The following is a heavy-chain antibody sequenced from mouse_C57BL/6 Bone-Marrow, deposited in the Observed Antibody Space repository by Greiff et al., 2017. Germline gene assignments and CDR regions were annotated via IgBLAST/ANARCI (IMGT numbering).Heavy chain of an antibody. Sequence: VQVVESGAELARPGASVKLSCKASGYTFTSSGISWVKQRTGQGLEWIGEIYPRSGNTYYNEKFKGKATLTADKSSSTAYMELRSLTSEDSAFYYCAITTVVADYWGQGTTLTVSS. CDR1: GYTFTSSG. J-gene: IGHJ2*01. CDR3: AITTVVADY. V-gene: IGHV1-81*01. CDR2: IYPRSGNT. D-gene: IGHD1-1*01.